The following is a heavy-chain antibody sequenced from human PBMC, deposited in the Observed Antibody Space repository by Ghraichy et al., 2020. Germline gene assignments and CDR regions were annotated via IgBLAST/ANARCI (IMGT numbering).Heavy chain of an antibody. D-gene: IGHD3-22*01. CDR3: ARSTYYYDSSGYPEYFQH. J-gene: IGHJ1*01. Sequence: GGSLRLSCAASGFTFSSYSMNWVRQAPGKGLEWVSYISSSSSTIYHADSVKGRFTISRDNAKNSLYLQMNSLRDEDTAVYYCARSTYYYDSSGYPEYFQHWGQGTLVTVSS. CDR2: ISSSSSTI. CDR1: GFTFSSYS. V-gene: IGHV3-48*02.